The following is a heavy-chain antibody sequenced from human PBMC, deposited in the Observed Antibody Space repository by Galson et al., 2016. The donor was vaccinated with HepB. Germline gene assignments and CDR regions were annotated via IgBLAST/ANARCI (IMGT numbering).Heavy chain of an antibody. CDR2: IKKDGSEI. CDR3: TRNFDL. CDR1: GFTLGNYW. V-gene: IGHV3-7*04. J-gene: IGHJ2*01. Sequence: SLRLSGAASGFTLGNYWMNWARQAPGKGLEWLANIKKDGSEINYVDSVKGRFTISRDNAKNSLYLQMNSLRAEDTALYYCTRNFDLWGRGTQVTVSS.